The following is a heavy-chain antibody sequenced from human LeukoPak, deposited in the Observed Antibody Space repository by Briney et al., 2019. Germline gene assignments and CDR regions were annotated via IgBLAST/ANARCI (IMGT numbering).Heavy chain of an antibody. CDR2: ISGSGGST. J-gene: IGHJ5*02. D-gene: IGHD2/OR15-2a*01. V-gene: IGHV3-23*01. CDR3: AKKASYFSWFDP. Sequence: GSLRLSCAASGFTFSSYAMSWVRQAPGKGLEWVSAISGSGGSTYYADSVKGRFTISRDNSKSTLYLQMNSLRAEDTAVYYCAKKASYFSWFDPWGQGTLVTVSS. CDR1: GFTFSSYA.